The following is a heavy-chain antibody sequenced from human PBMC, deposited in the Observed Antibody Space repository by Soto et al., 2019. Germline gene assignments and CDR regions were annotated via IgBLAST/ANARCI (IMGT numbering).Heavy chain of an antibody. J-gene: IGHJ5*02. CDR3: AEGRYCSSTSCYPWFDP. CDR1: GFTFSSYS. V-gene: IGHV3-21*01. Sequence: EVQLVESGGCLAKPGGSLRLSCAASGFTFSSYSMNWVRQAPGKGLEWVSSISSSSSYIYYADSVKGRFTISRDNAKNSLYLQMNSLRAEDTAVYYCAEGRYCSSTSCYPWFDPWGQGTLVTVSS. D-gene: IGHD2-2*01. CDR2: ISSSSSYI.